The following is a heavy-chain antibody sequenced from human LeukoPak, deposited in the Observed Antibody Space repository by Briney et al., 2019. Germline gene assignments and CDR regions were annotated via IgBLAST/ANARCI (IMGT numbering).Heavy chain of an antibody. V-gene: IGHV1-2*02. J-gene: IGHJ3*02. Sequence: ASVKVSCKASGYTFTGYYMHWVRQAPGQGLERMGWINPNSGGTNYAQKFQGRVTMTRDTSISTAYMELSRLRSDDTAVYYCARGNWNYFFAFDIWGQGTMVTVSS. CDR2: INPNSGGT. CDR1: GYTFTGYY. CDR3: ARGNWNYFFAFDI. D-gene: IGHD1-7*01.